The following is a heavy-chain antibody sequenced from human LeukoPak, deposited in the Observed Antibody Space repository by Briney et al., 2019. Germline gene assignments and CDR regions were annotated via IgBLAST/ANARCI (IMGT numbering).Heavy chain of an antibody. J-gene: IGHJ1*01. D-gene: IGHD4-23*01. CDR3: ARDRDYGGTGDFQH. Sequence: GGSLRLSCAASGFTVSSNYMSWVRQAPGKGLEWVSVIYSGGSTYYADSVKGRFTISRDNSKNTLYLQMNSLRAEDTAVYYCARDRDYGGTGDFQHWGQGTLVTVSS. CDR2: IYSGGST. V-gene: IGHV3-66*01. CDR1: GFTVSSNY.